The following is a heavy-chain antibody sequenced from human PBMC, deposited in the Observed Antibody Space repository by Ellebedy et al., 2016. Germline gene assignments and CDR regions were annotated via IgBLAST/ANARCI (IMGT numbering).Heavy chain of an antibody. CDR3: ARDSPYCTNGVCYLVDY. CDR1: GFTVSSNY. J-gene: IGHJ4*02. Sequence: GESLKISCAASGFTVSSNYMSWVRQAPGKGLEWVSLIYSGGSTYYADSVKGRFTISRDTAKNSLYLQMNSLRAEDTAVYYCARDSPYCTNGVCYLVDYWGQGTLVTVSS. V-gene: IGHV3-66*01. CDR2: IYSGGST. D-gene: IGHD2-8*01.